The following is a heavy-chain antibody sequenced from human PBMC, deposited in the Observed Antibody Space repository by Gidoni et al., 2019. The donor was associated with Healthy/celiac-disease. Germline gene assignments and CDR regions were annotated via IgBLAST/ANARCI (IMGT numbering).Heavy chain of an antibody. CDR2: ITPGDSDT. Sequence: EVQLVQSRAEVQKPGESLKLSCKGSVYSFPSYWIGRVRQTAGKGLEWMGIITPGDSDTRYIPYFQSQDTSSANKSISTAYLQWSSLKASDTARYYCARSRGGYCSSTSCYGGGFDPWGQGTLVTVSS. CDR3: ARSRGGYCSSTSCYGGGFDP. D-gene: IGHD2-2*01. V-gene: IGHV5-51*01. CDR1: VYSFPSYW. J-gene: IGHJ5*02.